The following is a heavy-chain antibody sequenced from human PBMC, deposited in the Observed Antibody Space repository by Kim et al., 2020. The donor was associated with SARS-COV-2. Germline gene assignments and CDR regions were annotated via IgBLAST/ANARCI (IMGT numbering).Heavy chain of an antibody. J-gene: IGHJ4*02. CDR2: ISSSSSYI. CDR1: GFTFSSYS. Sequence: GGSLRLSCAASGFTFSSYSMNWVRQAPGKGLEWVSSISSSSSYIYYADSVKGRFTISRDNAKNSLYLQMNSLRAEDTAVYYCARDKDSSSSFDYWGQGTLVTVSS. V-gene: IGHV3-21*01. D-gene: IGHD6-6*01. CDR3: ARDKDSSSSFDY.